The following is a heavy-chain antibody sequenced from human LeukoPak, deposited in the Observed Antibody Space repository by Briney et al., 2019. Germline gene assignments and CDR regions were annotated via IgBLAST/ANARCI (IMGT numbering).Heavy chain of an antibody. Sequence: GGSLRLSCAASGFTFSSYAMHWVRQAPGKGLEWVAVISYDGSNKYHADSVKGRFTISRDNSKNTLYLQMNSLRAEDTAVYYCARDLGRGYTKVVFDYWGQETLVTVSS. CDR1: GFTFSSYA. CDR3: ARDLGRGYTKVVFDY. D-gene: IGHD5-12*01. J-gene: IGHJ4*02. CDR2: ISYDGSNK. V-gene: IGHV3-30-3*01.